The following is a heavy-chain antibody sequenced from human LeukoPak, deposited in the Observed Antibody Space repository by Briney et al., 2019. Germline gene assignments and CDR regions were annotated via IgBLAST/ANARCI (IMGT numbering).Heavy chain of an antibody. D-gene: IGHD2-2*01. V-gene: IGHV3-7*05. J-gene: IGHJ5*01. CDR1: GFTYSSYW. Sequence: GGSLRLSCAASGFTYSSYWMSWVRQAPGKGLEWVANIKQDGSEKYYVDSMKGRFTISRDNAKNSLYLQMNSLRAEDTAVYYCARGAGYCSSTGCYGSDWFDSWGQGALVTVSS. CDR3: ARGAGYCSSTGCYGSDWFDS. CDR2: IKQDGSEK.